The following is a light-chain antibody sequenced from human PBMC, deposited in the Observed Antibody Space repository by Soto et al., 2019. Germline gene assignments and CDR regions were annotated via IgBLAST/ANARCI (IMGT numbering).Light chain of an antibody. CDR1: QSVSSN. CDR2: GAS. V-gene: IGKV3-15*01. Sequence: EIVMTQSPATLSVSPGERATLSCRASQSVSSNLAWYQQKPGQAPRLLIYGASTRATGIPARFSGSGSGTEHTLTISSLQSEDFAIYFCQQYNNWPPDRTFGQGTKVEIK. J-gene: IGKJ1*01. CDR3: QQYNNWPPDRT.